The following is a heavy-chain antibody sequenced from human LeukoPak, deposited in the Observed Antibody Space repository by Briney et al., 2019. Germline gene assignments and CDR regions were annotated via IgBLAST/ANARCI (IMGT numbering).Heavy chain of an antibody. CDR1: GFTFSSYA. D-gene: IGHD3-22*01. Sequence: PGGSLRLSCAASGFTFSSYAMSWVRQAPGKGPEWVSAISGSGGSTYYADSVKGRFTISRDNSKNTLYLQMNSLRAEDTAVYYCAKALYYYDSSAITWGQGTLVTVSS. V-gene: IGHV3-23*01. J-gene: IGHJ5*02. CDR2: ISGSGGST. CDR3: AKALYYYDSSAIT.